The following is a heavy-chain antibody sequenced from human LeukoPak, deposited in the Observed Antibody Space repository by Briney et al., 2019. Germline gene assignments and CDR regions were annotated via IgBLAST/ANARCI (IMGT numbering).Heavy chain of an antibody. V-gene: IGHV1-69*04. J-gene: IGHJ5*02. D-gene: IGHD6-6*01. Sequence: SVKVSCKASGGTFSSYTISWVRQAPGQGLEWMGRIIPILGIANYAQKFQGRVTITADKSTSTAYMELSSLRSEDTAVYYCARDREYSSLYFSAPTENWFDPWGQGTLVTVSS. CDR1: GGTFSSYT. CDR2: IIPILGIA. CDR3: ARDREYSSLYFSAPTENWFDP.